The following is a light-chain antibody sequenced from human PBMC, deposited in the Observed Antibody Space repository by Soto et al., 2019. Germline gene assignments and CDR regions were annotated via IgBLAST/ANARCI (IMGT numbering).Light chain of an antibody. Sequence: EIMMTQSPVTLSVSPGERATLSCRASQSVNSNLAWYQQKPGQAPRLLIYGASTRATGIPASFIGNGSGTEFALTASSLQPEDFAVYYCHQYNNWPFTFGPGNKVDI. CDR3: HQYNNWPFT. V-gene: IGKV3-15*01. CDR1: QSVNSN. J-gene: IGKJ3*01. CDR2: GAS.